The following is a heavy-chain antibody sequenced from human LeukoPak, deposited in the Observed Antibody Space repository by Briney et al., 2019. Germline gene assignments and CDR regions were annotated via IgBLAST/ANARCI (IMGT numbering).Heavy chain of an antibody. V-gene: IGHV1-2*02. D-gene: IGHD6-25*01. CDR2: INTNTGET. J-gene: IGHJ4*02. CDR1: GYTFIDYY. CDR3: ARSNPSSGPGDS. Sequence: ASVKVSCKASGYTFIDYYMNWVRQAPGQGLEWMGWINTNTGETNYAQKFQGRVTMTRDTSISTVYMELSRLTSDDTAVYYCARSNPSSGPGDSWGQGTLVTVSS.